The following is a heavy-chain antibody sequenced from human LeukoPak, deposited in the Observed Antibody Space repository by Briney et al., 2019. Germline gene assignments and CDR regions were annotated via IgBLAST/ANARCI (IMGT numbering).Heavy chain of an antibody. D-gene: IGHD5-24*01. V-gene: IGHV3-23*01. CDR3: ATPLPLRRDGYNDYYYGMDV. Sequence: QSGGSLRLSCAASGFTFSSYAMSWVRQAPGKGLEWVSAISGSGGSTYYADSVKGRFTVSRDNSKNTLYLQMNSLRAEDTAVYYCATPLPLRRDGYNDYYYGMDVWGQGTTVTVSS. CDR1: GFTFSSYA. CDR2: ISGSGGST. J-gene: IGHJ6*02.